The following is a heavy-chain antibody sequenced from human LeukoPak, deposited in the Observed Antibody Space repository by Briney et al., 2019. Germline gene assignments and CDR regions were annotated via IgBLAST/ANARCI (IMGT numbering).Heavy chain of an antibody. V-gene: IGHV1-2*02. CDR1: GYTFTDHY. D-gene: IGHD5-12*01. Sequence: ASVKVSCKASGYTFTDHYMYWVRQAPGQGLEWIGWINPNSGGTNFAQKFQGRVTMTRDTSISAVYMELSSLRSDDTAVYYCARDKGKYGGNDFICDYWGQGTLVTVSS. CDR2: INPNSGGT. CDR3: ARDKGKYGGNDFICDY. J-gene: IGHJ4*02.